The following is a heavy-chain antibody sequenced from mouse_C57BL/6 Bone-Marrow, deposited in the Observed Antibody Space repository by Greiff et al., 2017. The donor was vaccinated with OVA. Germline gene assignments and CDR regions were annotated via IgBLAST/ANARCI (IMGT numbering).Heavy chain of an antibody. D-gene: IGHD2-4*01. J-gene: IGHJ4*01. CDR2: IDPETGGT. V-gene: IGHV1-15*01. CDR3: TRSPYYDYDGYAMDY. CDR1: GYTFTDYE. Sequence: VQLKESGAELVRPGASVTLSCKASGYTFTDYEMHWVKQTPVHGLEWIGAIDPETGGTAYNQKFKGKAILTADKSSSTAYMELRSLTSEDSAVYYCTRSPYYDYDGYAMDYWGQGTSVTVSS.